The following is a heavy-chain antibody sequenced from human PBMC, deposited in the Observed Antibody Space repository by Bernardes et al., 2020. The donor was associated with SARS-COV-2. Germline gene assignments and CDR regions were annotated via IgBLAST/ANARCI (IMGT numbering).Heavy chain of an antibody. J-gene: IGHJ4*02. CDR2: IWFDGNNK. Sequence: GGSLRLSCAASGFDFSAYALHWVRQAPGKGLEWVAVIWFDGNNKFHADSVKGRFTISRDNSASTLFLQMDSVRPEDTAVYYCTRDRLPDRFYFDAWGQGTLVTVSS. CDR3: TRDRLPDRFYFDA. CDR1: GFDFSAYA. V-gene: IGHV3-30*04. D-gene: IGHD4-17*01.